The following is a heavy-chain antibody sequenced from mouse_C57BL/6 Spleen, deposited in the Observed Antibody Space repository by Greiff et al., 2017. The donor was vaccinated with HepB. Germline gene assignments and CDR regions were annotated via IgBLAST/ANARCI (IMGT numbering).Heavy chain of an antibody. J-gene: IGHJ1*03. CDR1: GYTFTSYW. V-gene: IGHV1-55*01. CDR3: ARGRTGTRYFDV. CDR2: IYPGSGST. Sequence: VQLQQPGAELVKPGASVKMSCKASGYTFTSYWITWVKQRPGQGLEWIGDIYPGSGSTNYNEKFKSKATLTVDTSSSTAYMQLSSLTSEDSAVYYCARGRTGTRYFDVWGTGTTVTVSS. D-gene: IGHD4-1*01.